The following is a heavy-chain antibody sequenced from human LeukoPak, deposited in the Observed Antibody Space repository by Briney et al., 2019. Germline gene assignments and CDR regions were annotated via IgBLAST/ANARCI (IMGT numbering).Heavy chain of an antibody. V-gene: IGHV4-59*08. CDR1: GGSISSYY. D-gene: IGHD3-10*01. J-gene: IGHJ4*02. Sequence: SETLSLTCTVSGGSISSYYWSWIRQPPGKGLEWIGYIYYSGSTNYNPSLKSRVTISVDTSKDTFSLKLSSVTAADTAVYYCARFVRGAYYFDYWGQGTLVTVSS. CDR2: IYYSGST. CDR3: ARFVRGAYYFDY.